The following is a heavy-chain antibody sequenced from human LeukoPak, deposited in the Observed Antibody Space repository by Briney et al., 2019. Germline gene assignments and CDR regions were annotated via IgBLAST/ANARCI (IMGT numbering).Heavy chain of an antibody. D-gene: IGHD6-13*01. CDR3: ARYSSSWYSFDI. CDR2: T. J-gene: IGHJ3*02. V-gene: IGHV5-51*01. Sequence: TRYSPSFQGQVTISADKSISTAYLQWRSLKASDTAMYYCARYSSSWYSFDIWGQGTMVTVSS.